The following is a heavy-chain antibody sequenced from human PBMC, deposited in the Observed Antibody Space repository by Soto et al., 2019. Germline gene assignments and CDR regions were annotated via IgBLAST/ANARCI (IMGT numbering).Heavy chain of an antibody. V-gene: IGHV4-61*01. Sequence: QVQLQQSGPGLVKPSETLSLTCTVSGGAVSSNNYYGAWIRQPPGEGLEWIGYIAYSGSTNYNPSLKRRVTIAEDTSKNQFSLKLSSVTAADTAVYYCARAHFYSGSGSYYDSHIRYYYGMELWGQGTSVTVSS. CDR2: IAYSGST. CDR3: ARAHFYSGSGSYYDSHIRYYYGMEL. D-gene: IGHD3-10*01. CDR1: GGAVSSNNYY. J-gene: IGHJ6*02.